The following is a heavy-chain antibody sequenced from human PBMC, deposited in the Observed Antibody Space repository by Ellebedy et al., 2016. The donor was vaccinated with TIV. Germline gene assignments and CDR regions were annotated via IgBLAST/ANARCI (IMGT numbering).Heavy chain of an antibody. CDR2: IHHSWST. Sequence: MPSETLSLTCSVSGGSISSSDYYWSWIRQPPGKGLEWIGYIHHSWSTYYKSSLKSRLSISVDTSKNQFSLKLSSVTAADTAVYFCARLETTVTTYYLDYWGQGTLVTVSS. D-gene: IGHD4-17*01. J-gene: IGHJ4*02. CDR1: GGSISSSDYY. V-gene: IGHV4-30-4*01. CDR3: ARLETTVTTYYLDY.